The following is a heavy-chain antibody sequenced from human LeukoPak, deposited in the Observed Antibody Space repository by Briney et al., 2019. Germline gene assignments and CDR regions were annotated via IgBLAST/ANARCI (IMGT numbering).Heavy chain of an antibody. CDR2: IYHSGST. Sequence: PSETLSLTCAVSGYSINSGYYWGWIRQPPGKGLEWIGSIYHSGSTYYNPSLKSRVTISIDTSKNQFSLKLSSVTAADTAVYYCARLGHYYDSSGYYDAFDIWGQGTVVTVSS. CDR1: GYSINSGYY. V-gene: IGHV4-38-2*01. D-gene: IGHD3-22*01. J-gene: IGHJ3*02. CDR3: ARLGHYYDSSGYYDAFDI.